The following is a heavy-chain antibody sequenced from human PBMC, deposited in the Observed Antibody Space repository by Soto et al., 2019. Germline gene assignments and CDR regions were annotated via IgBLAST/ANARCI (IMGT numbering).Heavy chain of an antibody. V-gene: IGHV1-18*04. Sequence: GASVKVSCKASGYTLTSYGISWVRQAPGQGLEWMGWISAYNGNTNYAQKLQGRVTMTTDTSTSTAYMELRSLRSDDTAVYYCAVLARGVIIDYWGQGTLVTVSS. J-gene: IGHJ4*02. CDR1: GYTLTSYG. CDR3: AVLARGVIIDY. CDR2: ISAYNGNT. D-gene: IGHD3-10*01.